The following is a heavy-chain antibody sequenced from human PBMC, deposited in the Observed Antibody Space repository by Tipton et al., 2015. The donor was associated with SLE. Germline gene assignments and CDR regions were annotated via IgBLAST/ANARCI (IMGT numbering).Heavy chain of an antibody. V-gene: IGHV4-39*01. CDR2: VYYSGIT. Sequence: TLSLTCTVSGGSISNRIYYWGWIRQPPGKGLEWIGSVYYSGITYYNSSLKSRVTISVDTSKNQFSLNLSSVTAAGAAVYYCATLPNSDQIYPVDYWGQGTLVTVSS. CDR3: ATLPNSDQIYPVDY. J-gene: IGHJ4*02. D-gene: IGHD1/OR15-1a*01. CDR1: GGSISNRIYY.